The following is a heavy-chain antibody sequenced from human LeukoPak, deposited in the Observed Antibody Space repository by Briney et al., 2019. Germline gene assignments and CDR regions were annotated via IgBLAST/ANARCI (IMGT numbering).Heavy chain of an antibody. CDR3: AREFYGHYYDSSGYAA. CDR2: INPNSGGT. Sequence: ASVKVSCKASGYTFTGYYMHWVRQAPGQGLEWMGWINPNSGGTNYAQKFQGRVTMTRDTSISTAYMELSRLRSDDTAVYYCAREFYGHYYDSSGYAAWGQGTLVTVSS. J-gene: IGHJ4*02. CDR1: GYTFTGYY. V-gene: IGHV1-2*02. D-gene: IGHD3-22*01.